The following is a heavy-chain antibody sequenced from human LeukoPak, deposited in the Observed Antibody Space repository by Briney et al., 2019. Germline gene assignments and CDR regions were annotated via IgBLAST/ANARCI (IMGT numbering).Heavy chain of an antibody. CDR2: IYYSGST. D-gene: IGHD5-18*01. CDR3: ARQAPGYSYGYVY. CDR1: GGSISSSSYY. V-gene: IGHV4-39*01. J-gene: IGHJ4*02. Sequence: PSETLSLTCTVSGGSISSSSYYWGWIRQPPGKGLEWIGSIYYSGSTYYNPSLKSRVTISVDTSKNQFPLKLSSVTAADTAVYYCARQAPGYSYGYVYWGQGTLVTVSS.